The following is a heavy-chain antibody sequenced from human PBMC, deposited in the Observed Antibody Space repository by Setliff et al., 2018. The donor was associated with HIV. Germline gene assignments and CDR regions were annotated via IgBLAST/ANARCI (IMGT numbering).Heavy chain of an antibody. CDR3: ARESPSMSLDA. J-gene: IGHJ1*01. CDR2: IDHSGNI. Sequence: SETLSLTCAVYGESFNDYYWTWIRQPPGKGLEWIGEIDHSGNIKYHASLKSRVAMSLDTSKNQFSLRLNSVTAADTAVYYCARESPSMSLDAWGQGTLVTVSS. V-gene: IGHV4-34*01. D-gene: IGHD3-10*02. CDR1: GESFNDYY.